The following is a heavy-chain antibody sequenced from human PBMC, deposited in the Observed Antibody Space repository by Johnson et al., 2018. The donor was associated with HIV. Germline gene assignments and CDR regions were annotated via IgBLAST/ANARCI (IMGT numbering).Heavy chain of an antibody. CDR3: ARAKGVLLPVAADAFDI. CDR2: ISSSGSTI. J-gene: IGHJ3*02. CDR1: GFSFSDYY. Sequence: QVQLVESGGGLVKPGGSLRLSCAASGFSFSDYYMSWIRQAPGKGLEWVSYISSSGSTIYYADFVKGRFTISRDNAKKSLYLQMSSLRADDTALYDCARAKGVLLPVAADAFDIWGQGTMVTVSS. V-gene: IGHV3-11*04. D-gene: IGHD3-22*01.